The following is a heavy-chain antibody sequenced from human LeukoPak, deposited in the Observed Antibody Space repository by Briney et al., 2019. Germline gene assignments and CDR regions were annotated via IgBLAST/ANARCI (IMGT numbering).Heavy chain of an antibody. CDR1: GGSISSYY. Sequence: SETLSLTCTVSGGSISSYYWSWIRQPPGKGLEWIGYIYYSGSTNYNPSLKSRVTISVDTSKNQFSLKLSSVTAADTAVYYCARDPYSSSWSGGFDIWGQGTMVTVSS. J-gene: IGHJ3*02. D-gene: IGHD6-13*01. CDR2: IYYSGST. CDR3: ARDPYSSSWSGGFDI. V-gene: IGHV4-59*01.